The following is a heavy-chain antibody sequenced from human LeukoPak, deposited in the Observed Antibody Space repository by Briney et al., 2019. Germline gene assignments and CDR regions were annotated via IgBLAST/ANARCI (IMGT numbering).Heavy chain of an antibody. CDR1: GFTFSNTW. Sequence: PGGSLRLSCAASGFTFSNTWMNWVRQAPGKGLEWVGRIQSKTDGGTTEYAAPVKGRFTISRDDLKTTLYLQMNSLKTEDTAVYYCATLTVRGVTNIWGQGTLVTVSS. J-gene: IGHJ4*02. D-gene: IGHD3-10*01. V-gene: IGHV3-15*01. CDR3: ATLTVRGVTNI. CDR2: IQSKTDGGTT.